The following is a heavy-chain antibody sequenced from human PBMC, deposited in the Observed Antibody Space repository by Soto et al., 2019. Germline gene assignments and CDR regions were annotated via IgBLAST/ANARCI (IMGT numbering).Heavy chain of an antibody. Sequence: GGSLRLSCGASGLIFRSYAMNWVRQAPGKGLEWVSGISDTGFNTYYADPVKGRFTVSRDNSKNTLYLQMSNLRAEDSAVYYCAKGDIAVVPVAPQYYNLDVWGQGTMVTVSS. V-gene: IGHV3-23*01. CDR3: AKGDIAVVPVAPQYYNLDV. D-gene: IGHD2-2*01. J-gene: IGHJ6*02. CDR1: GLIFRSYA. CDR2: ISDTGFNT.